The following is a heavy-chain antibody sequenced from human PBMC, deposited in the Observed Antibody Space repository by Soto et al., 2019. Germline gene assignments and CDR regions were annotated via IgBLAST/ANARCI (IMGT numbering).Heavy chain of an antibody. CDR1: GYTFTTYP. J-gene: IGHJ5*02. D-gene: IGHD3-22*01. CDR3: ARGPNYYDSSGPNWFDP. Sequence: GASVKVSCKASGYTFTTYPMDWVRQAPGQRLEWMGWINTGNDNTKYSQKFQGRVTITRGTSASTAYMELSSLRSEDTAVYYCARGPNYYDSSGPNWFDPWGQGTLVTVSS. V-gene: IGHV1-3*04. CDR2: INTGNDNT.